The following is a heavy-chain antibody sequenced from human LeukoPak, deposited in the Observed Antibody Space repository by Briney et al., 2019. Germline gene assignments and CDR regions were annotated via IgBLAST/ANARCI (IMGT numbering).Heavy chain of an antibody. CDR3: ASEFQRGFDI. Sequence: ASVKVSFKASGYIFTCHFMHWVRHAPGQGLEWVGWINTNTGGTNYAQKFQGRVTMTRDTSIRTTYMDLSSLGSDDTALYYCASEFQRGFDIWGQGTMVNVST. CDR1: GYIFTCHF. CDR2: INTNTGGT. V-gene: IGHV1-2*02. J-gene: IGHJ3*02.